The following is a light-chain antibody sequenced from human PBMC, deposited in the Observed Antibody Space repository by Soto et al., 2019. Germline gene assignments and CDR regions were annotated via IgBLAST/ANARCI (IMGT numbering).Light chain of an antibody. CDR3: FSYTSSNSPYV. CDR2: EVT. J-gene: IGLJ1*01. Sequence: QSALTQPASVSGSPGQSITISRTGSTSDVGGYIFVSWYQQHPGKAPKLIIYEVTNRPSGVSNRFSASKSGNTASLTISGLQAEDEADYFCFSYTSSNSPYVFGTGTKLTVL. V-gene: IGLV2-14*01. CDR1: TSDVGGYIF.